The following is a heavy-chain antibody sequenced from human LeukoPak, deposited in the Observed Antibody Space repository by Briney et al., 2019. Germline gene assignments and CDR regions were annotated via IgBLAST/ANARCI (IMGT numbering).Heavy chain of an antibody. CDR1: GDSFSGHSAVA. CDR3: ARGRNSGFDY. J-gene: IGHJ4*02. V-gene: IGHV6-1*01. CDR2: TYYRSKWNN. Sequence: SQTLSLTCAISGDSFSGHSAVAWNWLRQSPSRGLEWLGRTYYRSKWNNDSAVSVKSRITMNPDTSKNQFSLHLNSVTPEDTAVYYCARGRNSGFDYWGQGTLVTVSS. D-gene: IGHD2/OR15-2a*01.